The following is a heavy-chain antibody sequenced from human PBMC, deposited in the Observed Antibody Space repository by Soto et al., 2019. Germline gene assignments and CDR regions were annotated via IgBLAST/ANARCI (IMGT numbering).Heavy chain of an antibody. CDR2: IIPIRGIA. J-gene: IGHJ4*02. Sequence: QVQLVQSGAEVKKPGSSVKVSCKASGGTFSSYTISWVRQAPGQGLEWMGRIIPIRGIANYAQKFQGRVTITADKSTSTAYMELSSLRSEDTAVYYCARLRGYSYGYDYWGQGTLVTVSS. CDR3: ARLRGYSYGYDY. D-gene: IGHD5-18*01. CDR1: GGTFSSYT. V-gene: IGHV1-69*02.